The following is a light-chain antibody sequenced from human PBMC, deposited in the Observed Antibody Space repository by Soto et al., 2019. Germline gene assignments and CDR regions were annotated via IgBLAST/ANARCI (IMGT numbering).Light chain of an antibody. CDR1: QSILYSSNNNNY. V-gene: IGKV4-1*01. Sequence: DIVMTQSPDSLAVSLGERATINCKSSQSILYSSNNNNYLAWYQQKPGQPPKLLIYWASTRESGVPDRFSGSGAGTDFTLTINSLQAEDVAVYYCQQYNNWPYTFGQGTKVEI. CDR3: QQYNNWPYT. J-gene: IGKJ2*01. CDR2: WAS.